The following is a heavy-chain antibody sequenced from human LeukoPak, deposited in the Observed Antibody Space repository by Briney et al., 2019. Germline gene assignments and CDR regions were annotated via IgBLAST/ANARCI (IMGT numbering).Heavy chain of an antibody. CDR3: ARAVVPAAIWNRGARRVSYYFDY. CDR1: GGSISNYY. J-gene: IGHJ4*02. V-gene: IGHV4-59*01. Sequence: PSETLSLTCTVSGGSISNYYWSWIRQPPGKELEWIGYIYYIGSTNYNPSLKRRVTISVDTSKNQFSLKLSSVTAADTAVYYCARAVVPAAIWNRGARRVSYYFDYWGQGTLVTVSS. D-gene: IGHD2-2*02. CDR2: IYYIGST.